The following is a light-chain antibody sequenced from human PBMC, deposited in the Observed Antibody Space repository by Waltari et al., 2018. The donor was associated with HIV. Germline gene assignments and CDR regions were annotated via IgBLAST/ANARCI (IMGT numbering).Light chain of an antibody. V-gene: IGKV3D-15*01. Sequence: EIVMTQSPATLSVSLGERASLSCWASESVSRNVAWYQQKPGQTPRLLIYGASTRATGTPARFSGSGSGTDFTLTISSLQSEDFAVYYCQQYDTWVRTFGQGTKVEI. CDR3: QQYDTWVRT. CDR1: ESVSRN. J-gene: IGKJ1*01. CDR2: GAS.